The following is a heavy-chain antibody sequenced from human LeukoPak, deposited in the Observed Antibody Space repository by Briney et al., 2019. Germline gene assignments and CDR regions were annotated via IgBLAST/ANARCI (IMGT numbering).Heavy chain of an antibody. Sequence: SVKVSCKASGGIFISYAISWVRQAPGQGLEWMGGIIPIFGTANYAQKFQGRVTITADESTSTAYMELSSLRSEDMAVYYCATCARNFYCYRFDYWGQGTLVTVSS. J-gene: IGHJ4*02. CDR1: GGIFISYA. CDR2: IIPIFGTA. V-gene: IGHV1-69*01. CDR3: ATCARNFYCYRFDY. D-gene: IGHD2-2*02.